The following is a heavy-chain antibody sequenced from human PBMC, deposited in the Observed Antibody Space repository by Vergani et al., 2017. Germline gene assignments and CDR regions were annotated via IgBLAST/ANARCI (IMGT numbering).Heavy chain of an antibody. Sequence: QVQLVQSGAEVKKPGSSVKVSCKASGGTFSSYTISWVRQGPGQGLEWMGRIIPILGIANYAQKFQGRVTITADKSTSTAYMELRSLRSEDTAVYYCARDYLTPGVENWFDPWGEGTLVTVSS. CDR2: IIPILGIA. J-gene: IGHJ5*02. CDR1: GGTFSSYT. D-gene: IGHD3-16*02. V-gene: IGHV1-69*08. CDR3: ARDYLTPGVENWFDP.